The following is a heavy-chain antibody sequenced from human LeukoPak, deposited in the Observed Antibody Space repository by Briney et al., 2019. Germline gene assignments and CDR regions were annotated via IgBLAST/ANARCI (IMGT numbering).Heavy chain of an antibody. Sequence: PGGSLRLSCVASGFTFNNYAMAWVRQAPEKGLEWVSSITDSGLNTYYADSVKGRITISRDNSKNTLYLQMNSLRAEDTAVYYCAKGLRGNYDSWGQGTLVTVSS. V-gene: IGHV3-23*01. D-gene: IGHD3-16*01. CDR2: ITDSGLNT. J-gene: IGHJ5*01. CDR3: AKGLRGNYDS. CDR1: GFTFNNYA.